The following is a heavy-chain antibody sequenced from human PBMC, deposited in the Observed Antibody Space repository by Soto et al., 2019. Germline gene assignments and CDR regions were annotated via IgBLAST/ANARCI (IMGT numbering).Heavy chain of an antibody. CDR1: GFTFGDYA. J-gene: IGHJ6*02. CDR3: TRVDKYYYGSGSFPPEKSLLRTKSPPYGMDV. V-gene: IGHV3-49*03. CDR2: IRSKAYGGTT. Sequence: GGSLRLSCTASGFTFGDYAMSWFRQAPGKGLEWVGFIRSKAYGGTTEYAASVKGRFTISRDDSKSIAYLQMNSLKTEDTAVYYCTRVDKYYYGSGSFPPEKSLLRTKSPPYGMDVWGQGTTVTVSS. D-gene: IGHD3-10*01.